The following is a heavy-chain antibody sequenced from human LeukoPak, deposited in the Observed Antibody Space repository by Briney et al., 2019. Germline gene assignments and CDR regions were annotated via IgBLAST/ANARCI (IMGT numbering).Heavy chain of an antibody. CDR2: INHSGST. CDR1: GGSFSGYY. D-gene: IGHD6-19*01. V-gene: IGHV4-34*01. Sequence: SETLSLTCAVCGGSFSGYYWSWIRQPPGKGLEWIGEINHSGSTNYNPSLKSRVTISVDTSKNHFSLKLSSVTAADTAVYYCARVGKQWLVLRGWFDPWGQGTLVTVSS. J-gene: IGHJ5*02. CDR3: ARVGKQWLVLRGWFDP.